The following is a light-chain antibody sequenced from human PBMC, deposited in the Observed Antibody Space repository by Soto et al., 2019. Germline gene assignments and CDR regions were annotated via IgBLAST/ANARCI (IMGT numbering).Light chain of an antibody. CDR3: QQYNNWPRT. CDR2: GAS. CDR1: QSVSSN. Sequence: EIVMTQSPATLSVSPGERATLSCRASQSVSSNLAWYQQKPGQAPRLLIYGASTRATGIPARFSGSGSGTEFTLTLSSLQSEDFAVYHCQQYNNWPRTFGQGTKVEMK. J-gene: IGKJ1*01. V-gene: IGKV3-15*01.